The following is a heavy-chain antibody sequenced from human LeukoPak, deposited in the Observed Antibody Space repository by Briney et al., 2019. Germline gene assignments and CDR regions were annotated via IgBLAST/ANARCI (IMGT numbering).Heavy chain of an antibody. CDR2: ISRSGGST. CDR3: AKESSDWSWD. D-gene: IGHD6-13*01. J-gene: IGHJ4*02. CDR1: GFTFDSYA. V-gene: IGHV3-23*01. Sequence: GGSLRLACAPSGFTFDSYAMSWVRQAPGEGLEWVSGISRSGGSTYYADSVKGRFTISRDNSKNTLYLQMNSLRAEDTAVYFCAKESSDWSWDWGQGALVTVSP.